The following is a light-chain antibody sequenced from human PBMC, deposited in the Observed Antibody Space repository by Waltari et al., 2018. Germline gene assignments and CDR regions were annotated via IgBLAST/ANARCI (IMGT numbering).Light chain of an antibody. J-gene: IGKJ5*01. CDR3: QQYYITPIT. CDR1: QSVLHSSNNKNY. V-gene: IGKV4-1*01. CDR2: WAS. Sequence: DIVMTQSPDSLAVSLGERATINCKSIQSVLHSSNNKNYLAWYQQKPGQPPNLLIYWASTREAGVPDRFSGSGSGTDFTLTISSLQAEDVAVYYCQQYYITPITFGQGTRLEIK.